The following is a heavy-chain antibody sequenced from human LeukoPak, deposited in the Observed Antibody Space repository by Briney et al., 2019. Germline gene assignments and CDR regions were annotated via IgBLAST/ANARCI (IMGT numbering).Heavy chain of an antibody. CDR1: GFTFSSYW. CDR2: IKQDGSEK. Sequence: GGSLRLSCAASGFTFSSYWMSWVRQAPGKGLEWVANIKQDGSEKYYVDSVKGRFTISRDNAKNSLYLQMNSLRAEDTAVYYCARVPKGGDSSSWHYFDYWGQGTLVTVSS. CDR3: ARVPKGGDSSSWHYFDY. V-gene: IGHV3-7*01. D-gene: IGHD6-13*01. J-gene: IGHJ4*02.